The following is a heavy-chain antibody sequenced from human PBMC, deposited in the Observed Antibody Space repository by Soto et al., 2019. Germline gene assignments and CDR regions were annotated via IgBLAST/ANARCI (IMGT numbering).Heavy chain of an antibody. Sequence: EVQLLESGGGLVQPGGSLRLSCAASGFTFSSYAMSWVRQLSGKGLEWVSVISGSGGSTYYADSVKGRFTISRDNSKNTLYLQMNSLRGEDTALYYCAKDLSGSYYDFDSWGQGTLGTVSS. CDR1: GFTFSSYA. D-gene: IGHD1-26*01. CDR3: AKDLSGSYYDFDS. CDR2: ISGSGGST. J-gene: IGHJ4*02. V-gene: IGHV3-23*01.